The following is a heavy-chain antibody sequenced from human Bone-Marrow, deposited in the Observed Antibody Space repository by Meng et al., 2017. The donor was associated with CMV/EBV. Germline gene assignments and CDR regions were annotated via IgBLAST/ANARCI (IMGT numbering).Heavy chain of an antibody. CDR1: SYS. D-gene: IGHD2-2*01. CDR3: AREGDPDCSSTSCYYSPIDY. J-gene: IGHJ4*02. Sequence: SYSMHWVRQAPGKGLEWVAVISYDGSNKYYADSVKGRFTISRDNSKNTLYLQMNSLRAEDTAVYYCAREGDPDCSSTSCYYSPIDYWGQGTLVTVSS. CDR2: ISYDGSNK. V-gene: IGHV3-30*04.